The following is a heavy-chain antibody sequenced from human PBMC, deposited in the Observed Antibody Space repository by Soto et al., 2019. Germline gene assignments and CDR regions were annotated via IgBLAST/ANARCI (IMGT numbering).Heavy chain of an antibody. J-gene: IGHJ3*02. CDR2: ISSSGSTI. CDR3: ARENRSVVTGYYHGDAFDI. Sequence: GGSLRLSCAASGFNFSSYEMNWVRQAPGKGLEWVSYISSSGSTIYYAASVTGRFTISRDYAKNSLYLQMNSLRAEDTAVYYDARENRSVVTGYYHGDAFDIWGQGTMVTVSS. D-gene: IGHD3-9*01. V-gene: IGHV3-48*03. CDR1: GFNFSSYE.